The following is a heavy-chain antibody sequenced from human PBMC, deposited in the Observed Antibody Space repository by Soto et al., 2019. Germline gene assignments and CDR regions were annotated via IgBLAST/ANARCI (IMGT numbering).Heavy chain of an antibody. D-gene: IGHD6-19*01. CDR2: ISYDGSNK. Sequence: QVQLVESGGGVIQPGRSLKLSCGASGFTFSTYGMHWVRQAPGKGLEWVAVISYDGSNKYYADSVKGRFTISRDNSKNTLYLQMNSLKPEDTAVYYCANGYRSGWYYFDYWGQGTLVTVSS. J-gene: IGHJ4*02. V-gene: IGHV3-30*18. CDR3: ANGYRSGWYYFDY. CDR1: GFTFSTYG.